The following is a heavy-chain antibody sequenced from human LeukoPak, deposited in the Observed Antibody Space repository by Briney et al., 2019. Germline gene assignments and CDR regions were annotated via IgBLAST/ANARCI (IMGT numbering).Heavy chain of an antibody. Sequence: PLETLSLTCTVSGGSISSYYWSWIRQPPGKGLEWIGYISYSGSTNYNPSLKSRVTISIDTSKNQFSLKLSSVTAADTAVYYCARYRLIRGFEYWGQGTLVTVSS. CDR2: ISYSGST. J-gene: IGHJ4*02. CDR3: ARYRLIRGFEY. V-gene: IGHV4-59*01. CDR1: GGSISSYY. D-gene: IGHD3-16*01.